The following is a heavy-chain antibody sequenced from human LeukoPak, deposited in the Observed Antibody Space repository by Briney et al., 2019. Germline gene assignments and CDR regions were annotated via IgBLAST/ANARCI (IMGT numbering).Heavy chain of an antibody. CDR1: GFTVSSNY. J-gene: IGHJ4*02. Sequence: PGGSLRLSCAASGFTVSSNYMSWVGQAPGKGLEWVSVIYSGGSTYYADSVKGRFTIFRDNAKNTLNLQMNSLRAEDTAVYYCARYGSGYDLIDYWGQGTLVTVSS. D-gene: IGHD5-12*01. CDR3: ARYGSGYDLIDY. CDR2: IYSGGST. V-gene: IGHV3-53*01.